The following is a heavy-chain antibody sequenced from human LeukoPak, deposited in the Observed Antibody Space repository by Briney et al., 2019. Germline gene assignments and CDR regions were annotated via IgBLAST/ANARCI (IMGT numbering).Heavy chain of an antibody. Sequence: PGGSLRLSCAASGFTFSSYWMHWVRQAPGKGLVWVSRINSNGGTTTYADSVKGRFSTSRDNAKNTLYLQMNSLRAEDTAVYYCARDLGDYGGWSAFDIWGQGTMVTVSA. V-gene: IGHV3-74*01. D-gene: IGHD4-23*01. CDR2: INSNGGTT. J-gene: IGHJ3*02. CDR3: ARDLGDYGGWSAFDI. CDR1: GFTFSSYW.